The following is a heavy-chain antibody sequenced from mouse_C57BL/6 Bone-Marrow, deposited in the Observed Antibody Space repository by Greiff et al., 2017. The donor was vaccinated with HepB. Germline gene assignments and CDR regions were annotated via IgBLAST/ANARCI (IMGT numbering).Heavy chain of an antibody. CDR3: ARGDGNYWYFDV. J-gene: IGHJ1*03. Sequence: QVQLQQSGAELAKPGASVKLSCKASGYTFTSYWMHWVKQRPGQGLEWIGYINPSSGYTKYNQKFKDQATLTADKSSSTAYMQLSSLTYEDSAVYYCARGDGNYWYFDVWGTGTTVTVAS. CDR2: INPSSGYT. V-gene: IGHV1-7*01. CDR1: GYTFTSYW. D-gene: IGHD2-1*01.